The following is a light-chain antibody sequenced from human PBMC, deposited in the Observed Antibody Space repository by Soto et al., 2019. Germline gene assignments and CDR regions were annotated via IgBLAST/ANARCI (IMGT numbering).Light chain of an antibody. CDR2: EVS. CDR3: MLGTLWWT. J-gene: IGKJ1*01. V-gene: IGKV2-24*01. CDR1: RRLVHSSGNTY. Sequence: DIVMTQTPLSLPVTLGQPASISCRSSRRLVHSSGNTYLNWYHQRPGQPPRLLIHEVSNRFSGVPDRFSGSGAGTDFTLKISRVEAEDVGVYYCMLGTLWWTCGQGTKVEIK.